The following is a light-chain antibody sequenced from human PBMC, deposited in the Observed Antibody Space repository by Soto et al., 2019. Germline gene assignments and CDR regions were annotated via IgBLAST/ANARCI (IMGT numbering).Light chain of an antibody. Sequence: DIQMTQSPSSLSASVGDRVTITCRASQSISSYLKWYQHKPGKAPKLLIYAAYSLQSGVPSRFSGSGSGTDFTLTISSLQPEDFATYYCQQRYSTPRTFGQGTKVEIK. J-gene: IGKJ1*01. CDR2: AAY. CDR1: QSISSY. V-gene: IGKV1-39*01. CDR3: QQRYSTPRT.